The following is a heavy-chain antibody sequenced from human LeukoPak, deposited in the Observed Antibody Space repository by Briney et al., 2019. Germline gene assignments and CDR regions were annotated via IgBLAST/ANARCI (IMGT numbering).Heavy chain of an antibody. D-gene: IGHD2-2*01. CDR1: GGSISSGGYY. CDR2: IYYSGST. J-gene: IGHJ3*02. Sequence: SQTLSLTCTVSGGSISSGGYYWSWIRQHPGKGLEWIGYIYYSGSTYYNPSLKSRVTISVDTSKNQFSLKLSSVTAADTAVYYCARARHPRSTVPAAIYAFDIWGQGTVVTVSS. V-gene: IGHV4-31*03. CDR3: ARARHPRSTVPAAIYAFDI.